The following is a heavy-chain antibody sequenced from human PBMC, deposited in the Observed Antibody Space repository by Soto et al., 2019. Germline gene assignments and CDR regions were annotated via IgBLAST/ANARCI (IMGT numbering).Heavy chain of an antibody. CDR3: AKAKAAWGHGYYYYYYMDV. D-gene: IGHD3-16*01. Sequence: GGSLRLSCAASGFTFDDYAMHWVRQAPGKGLEWVSGISWNSGSIGYADSVKGRFTISRDNAKNSLYLQMNSLRAEDTALYYCAKAKAAWGHGYYYYYYMDVWGKGTTVTVSS. CDR1: GFTFDDYA. CDR2: ISWNSGSI. V-gene: IGHV3-9*01. J-gene: IGHJ6*03.